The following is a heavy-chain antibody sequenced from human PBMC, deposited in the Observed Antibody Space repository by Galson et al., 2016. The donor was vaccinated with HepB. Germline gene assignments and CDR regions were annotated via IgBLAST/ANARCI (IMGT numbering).Heavy chain of an antibody. Sequence: QSGAEVKKPGESLKISCKASGYIFTSYWIGWVRQMPGKGLEWMTIINPGDSDTRYSPSFQGQVTISADKSITTAYLQWSSLKASDTAMYYCARQVVPGLFDQWGQGPLVTVSS. CDR2: INPGDSDT. J-gene: IGHJ4*02. CDR1: GYIFTSYW. V-gene: IGHV5-51*01. CDR3: ARQVVPGLFDQ. D-gene: IGHD2-21*02.